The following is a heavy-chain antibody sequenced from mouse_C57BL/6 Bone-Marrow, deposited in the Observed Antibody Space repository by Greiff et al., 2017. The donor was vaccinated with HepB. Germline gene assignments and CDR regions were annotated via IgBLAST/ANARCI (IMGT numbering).Heavy chain of an antibody. CDR1: GFTFSDFY. J-gene: IGHJ4*01. D-gene: IGHD2-4*01. CDR2: SRNKANDYTT. CDR3: ARDAYYDYDDYAMDY. V-gene: IGHV7-1*01. Sequence: EVNVVESGGGLVQSGRSLRLSCVTSGFTFSDFYMEWVRQAPGKGLEWIAASRNKANDYTTEYSASVKGRFIVSRDTSQSILYLQMNALRAEDTAIYYCARDAYYDYDDYAMDYWGQGTSVTVSS.